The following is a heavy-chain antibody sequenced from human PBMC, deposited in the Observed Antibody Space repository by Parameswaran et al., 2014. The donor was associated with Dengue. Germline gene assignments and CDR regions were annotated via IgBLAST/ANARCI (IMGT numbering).Heavy chain of an antibody. D-gene: IGHD5-12*01. CDR3: ARDSRYDYPYYYYYYGMDV. Sequence: GESLKISCAASGFTVSSNYMSWVRQAPGKGLEWVSVIYSGGSTYYADSVKGRFTISRDNSKNTLYLQMNSLRAEDTAVYYCARDSRYDYPYYYYYYGMDVWGQGTTVTVSS. CDR2: IYSGGST. V-gene: IGHV3-53*01. CDR1: GFTVSSNY. J-gene: IGHJ6*02.